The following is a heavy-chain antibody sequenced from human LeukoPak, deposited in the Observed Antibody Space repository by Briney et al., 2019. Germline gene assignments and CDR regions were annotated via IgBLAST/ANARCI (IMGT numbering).Heavy chain of an antibody. J-gene: IGHJ5*02. V-gene: IGHV4-4*07. Sequence: IPSETLSLTCTVSGGSISSYYWSWIRQPAGTALEWIGRIYTSGTITYNPSLKSRVTMSVDTSKNQFSLKLSSVTAADTAVYYCARDSGTTGEVKFDPWGQGTLVTVSS. CDR3: ARDSGTTGEVKFDP. CDR1: GGSISSYY. CDR2: IYTSGTI. D-gene: IGHD3-10*01.